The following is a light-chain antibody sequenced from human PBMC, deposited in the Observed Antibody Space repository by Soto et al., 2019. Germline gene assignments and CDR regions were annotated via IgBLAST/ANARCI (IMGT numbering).Light chain of an antibody. Sequence: EIVLTQSPATLSLSPEERATLSCRASQSVSGYLAWYQQKPGQAPRLLIYDASKRATGIPARFSGSGFGTDFTLTISSLEPEDFAVYYCQQRSKWRTFGQGTKVDIK. CDR3: QQRSKWRT. CDR1: QSVSGY. V-gene: IGKV3-11*01. CDR2: DAS. J-gene: IGKJ1*01.